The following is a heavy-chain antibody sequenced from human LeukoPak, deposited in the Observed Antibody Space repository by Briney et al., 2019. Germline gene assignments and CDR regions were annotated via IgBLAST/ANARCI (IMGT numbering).Heavy chain of an antibody. J-gene: IGHJ6*04. Sequence: PGGSLRLSCAASGFTFSSYAMSWVRQAPGKGLEWVSAISGSGDSTSYADSVKGRFTISRDTSKNTLYLQMNSLRAEDTAVYYRAKGHSSTWYGTDVWGEGTTVTVSS. CDR1: GFTFSSYA. V-gene: IGHV3-23*01. CDR3: AKGHSSTWYGTDV. D-gene: IGHD6-13*01. CDR2: ISGSGDST.